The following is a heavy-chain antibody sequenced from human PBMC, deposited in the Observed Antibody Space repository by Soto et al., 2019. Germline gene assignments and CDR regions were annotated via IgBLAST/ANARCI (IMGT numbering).Heavy chain of an antibody. CDR2: ISSTGSS. CDR3: ARLYVSTVGAFDL. D-gene: IGHD1-26*01. CDR1: GGSIGSSNSY. J-gene: IGHJ4*02. V-gene: IGHV4-39*02. Sequence: SETLSLTFIVSGGSIGSSNSYWGWIRQPPGKGLEWIGGISSTGSSYYHPSLRSRVTMSVDMSKNHLSLELVSVAAADTALYFCARLYVSTVGAFDLWGQGILVTVSS.